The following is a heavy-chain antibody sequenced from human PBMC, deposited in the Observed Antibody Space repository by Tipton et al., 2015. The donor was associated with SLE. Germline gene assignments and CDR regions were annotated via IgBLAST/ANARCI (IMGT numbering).Heavy chain of an antibody. V-gene: IGHV4-34*01. J-gene: IGHJ4*02. CDR2: DNHSGST. Sequence: TLSLTCAVYGGSFSGYYWSWIRQSPGKGLVWIGEDNHSGSTNYNPSLKSRVTILVDTSKNQFSLKLSSVTATDTAVYYCARRGAARYWCYFDFWRQGTLITVSS. D-gene: IGHD2-8*02. CDR1: GGSFSGYY. CDR3: ARRGAARYWCYFDF.